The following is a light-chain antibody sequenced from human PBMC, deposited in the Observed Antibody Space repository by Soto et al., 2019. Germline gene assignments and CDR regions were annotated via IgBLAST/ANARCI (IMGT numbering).Light chain of an antibody. CDR1: SSDVGNYNY. CDR3: ISYAGSDNLV. Sequence: QSALTQPPSASGSPGQSVTISCTGTSSDVGNYNYVSWYQQHPGKAPKLLIYEVTKRPSGVPDRFSGSKSDNTASLTVSGLQAEDEDDYYCISYAGSDNLVVGGGTKLTVL. V-gene: IGLV2-8*01. J-gene: IGLJ2*01. CDR2: EVT.